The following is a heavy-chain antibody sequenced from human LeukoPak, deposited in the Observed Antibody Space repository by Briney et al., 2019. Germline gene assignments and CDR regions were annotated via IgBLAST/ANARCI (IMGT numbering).Heavy chain of an antibody. J-gene: IGHJ4*02. V-gene: IGHV3-23*01. Sequence: GGSLRLSCAASGFGFNDCTMNWVRQAPGKGLEWVAVISNDGTTYYIDSVKGRFAISRDNSKNTLYLQMNGLRAEDTAVYFCAKRVINNPFDNWGQGTLVTVSS. CDR3: AKRVINNPFDN. CDR1: GFGFNDCT. D-gene: IGHD2/OR15-2a*01. CDR2: ISNDGTT.